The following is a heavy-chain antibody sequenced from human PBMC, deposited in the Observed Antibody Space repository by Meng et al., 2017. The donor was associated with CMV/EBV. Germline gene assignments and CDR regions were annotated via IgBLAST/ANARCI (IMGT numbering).Heavy chain of an antibody. CDR2: IIPILGIA. CDR3: ARSTVTRRGPGAPNYYYYGMDV. J-gene: IGHJ6*02. CDR1: GGTFTSYS. Sequence: SVKVSCKASGGTFTSYSISWVRQAPGQGLEWMGGIIPILGIANYAQKFQGRVTITADKSTSTAYMELSSLRSEDTAVYYCARSTVTRRGPGAPNYYYYGMDVWGQGTTVTVSS. D-gene: IGHD4-11*01. V-gene: IGHV1-69*10.